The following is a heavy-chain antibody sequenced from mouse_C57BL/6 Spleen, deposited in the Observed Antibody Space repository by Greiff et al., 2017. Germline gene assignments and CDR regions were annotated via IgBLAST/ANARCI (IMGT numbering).Heavy chain of an antibody. CDR1: GYTFTSYW. CDR2: IDPSDSYT. D-gene: IGHD5-5*01. J-gene: IGHJ2*01. V-gene: IGHV1-69*01. Sequence: QVQLQQPGAELVMPGASVKLSCKASGYTFTSYWMHWVKQRPGQGLEWIGEIDPSDSYTNYNQKFKGKSTLTVDKSSSTAYMQLSSLTSEDSAVXYCASWALPRGFDYWGQGTTLTVSS. CDR3: ASWALPRGFDY.